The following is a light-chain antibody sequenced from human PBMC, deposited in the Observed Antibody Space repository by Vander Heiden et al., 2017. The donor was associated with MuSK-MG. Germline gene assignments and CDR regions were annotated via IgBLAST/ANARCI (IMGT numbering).Light chain of an antibody. CDR1: QSISSY. V-gene: IGKV1-39*01. Sequence: IQMTHSHSSLSASVGDRVTITSRASQSISSYLNWYQKKPGKAPKLLIYAASSLQSGVPSRFSGSGSATDFTLTISRLQPEDFATYYCQQSYSTPLTFGGGTKVEIK. CDR2: AAS. CDR3: QQSYSTPLT. J-gene: IGKJ4*01.